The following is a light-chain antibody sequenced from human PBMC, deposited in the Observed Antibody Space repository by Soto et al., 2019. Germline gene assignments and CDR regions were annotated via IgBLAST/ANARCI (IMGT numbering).Light chain of an antibody. J-gene: IGLJ2*01. V-gene: IGLV1-40*01. CDR1: SSNIGAGYD. Sequence: QSVLTQPPSVSGAPGQRVTISCTGSSSNIGAGYDVHWYQQLPGTAPKLLIYYNNNRPSGVPDRFSGSKSGTSASLAITGLQAEDEADYYCHSYDTSLSGSVFGGGTKLTVL. CDR2: YNN. CDR3: HSYDTSLSGSV.